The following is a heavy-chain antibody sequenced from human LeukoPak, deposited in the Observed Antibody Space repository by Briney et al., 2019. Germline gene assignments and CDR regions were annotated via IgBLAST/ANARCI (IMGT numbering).Heavy chain of an antibody. CDR3: ARDRSDWNYVDY. CDR2: IIPIFGTA. J-gene: IGHJ4*02. V-gene: IGHV1-69*01. Sequence: SVKVSCKASGGTFSSYAISWVRQAPGQGLEWMGGIIPIFGTANYAQKFQGRVTITADESTSTAYMELSSLRSEDTAVYYCARDRSDWNYVDYWGQGTLVTVSA. CDR1: GGTFSSYA. D-gene: IGHD3/OR15-3a*01.